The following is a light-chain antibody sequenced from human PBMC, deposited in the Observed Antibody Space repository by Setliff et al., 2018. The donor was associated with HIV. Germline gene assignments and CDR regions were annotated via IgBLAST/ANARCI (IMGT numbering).Light chain of an antibody. CDR1: SSDVGGYNY. V-gene: IGLV2-14*03. CDR3: SSFGRNSLFV. J-gene: IGLJ1*01. CDR2: DVS. Sequence: QSALTQPASVSGSPGQSITISCTGTSSDVGGYNYVSWYQQHPGKAPKLMIYDVSNRPSGVSARFSGFKSGNTASLIISELQAEDEADYYCSSFGRNSLFVFGSGTKVTVL.